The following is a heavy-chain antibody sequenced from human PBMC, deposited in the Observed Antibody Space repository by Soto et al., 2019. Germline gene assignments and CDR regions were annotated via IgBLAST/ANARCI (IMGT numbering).Heavy chain of an antibody. D-gene: IGHD3-3*01. V-gene: IGHV3-7*03. CDR1: GFTFGSNW. CDR3: ASLEWESTGYADY. J-gene: IGHJ4*02. Sequence: EVQLLESGGGLVQPGGSLRLSCAASGFTFGSNWMSWVRQAPGKGLEWVANIKRDGSEKYYVDSVKGRFTISRDNAKNTLYLQMNSLRADDAAVYYCASLEWESTGYADYWGQGTLVTVSS. CDR2: IKRDGSEK.